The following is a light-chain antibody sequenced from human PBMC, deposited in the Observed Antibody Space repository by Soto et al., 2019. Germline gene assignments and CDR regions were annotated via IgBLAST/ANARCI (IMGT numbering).Light chain of an antibody. Sequence: QSVLTQPASVSGSPGQSITISCTGTSSDVGGYNYVSWYQQHPGKAPKLMIYDVSNRPSGVSNRFFGSKSGNTASLTISGLQAEDEADYYCSSYTSSSLVVFGGGTKVTVL. CDR1: SSDVGGYNY. V-gene: IGLV2-14*01. CDR2: DVS. J-gene: IGLJ2*01. CDR3: SSYTSSSLVV.